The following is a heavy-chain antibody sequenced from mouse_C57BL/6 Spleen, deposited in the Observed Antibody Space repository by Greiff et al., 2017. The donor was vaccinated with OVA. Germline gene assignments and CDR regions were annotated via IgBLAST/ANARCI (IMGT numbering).Heavy chain of an antibody. CDR3: ASPYDYDAWYFDV. D-gene: IGHD2-4*01. Sequence: QVQLQQSGPELVKPGASVKISCKASGYTFTDYYINWVKQRPGQGLEWIGWIFPGSGSTYYNEKFKGKATLTVDKSSSTAYMLLSSLTSEDSAVYFCASPYDYDAWYFDVWGTGTTVTVSS. V-gene: IGHV1-75*01. CDR2: IFPGSGST. J-gene: IGHJ1*03. CDR1: GYTFTDYY.